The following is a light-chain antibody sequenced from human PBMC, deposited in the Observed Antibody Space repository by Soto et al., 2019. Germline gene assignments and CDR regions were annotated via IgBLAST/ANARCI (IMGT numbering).Light chain of an antibody. Sequence: DIQMTQSPSSLSASVGDRVTITCRASQSISSYLNWYQQKPGKAPSLLIYTASSLHSGVPSRFSGSGSGTDFTLTISSLQPEDFATYYCQQSYSTPITFGQGTRLEIK. CDR1: QSISSY. J-gene: IGKJ5*01. CDR3: QQSYSTPIT. CDR2: TAS. V-gene: IGKV1-39*01.